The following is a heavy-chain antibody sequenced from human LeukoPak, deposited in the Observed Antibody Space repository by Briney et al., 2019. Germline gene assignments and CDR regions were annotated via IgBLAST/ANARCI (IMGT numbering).Heavy chain of an antibody. CDR1: EFTFSSYS. Sequence: GGSLRLSCAASEFTFSSYSMNWVRQAPGKGLEWVSYITNSGNSKSYADSVKGRFTISRDNTKNSLYLQMNGLRAEDTAVYYCARGELMVVIEYFQHWGQGTLVTVSS. J-gene: IGHJ1*01. CDR2: ITNSGNSK. V-gene: IGHV3-48*01. CDR3: ARGELMVVIEYFQH. D-gene: IGHD3-22*01.